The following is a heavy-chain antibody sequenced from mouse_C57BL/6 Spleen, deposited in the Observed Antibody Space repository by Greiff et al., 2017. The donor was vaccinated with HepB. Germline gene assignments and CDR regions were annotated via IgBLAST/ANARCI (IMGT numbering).Heavy chain of an antibody. V-gene: IGHV5-12*01. D-gene: IGHD1-1*01. Sequence: EVMLVESGGGLVQPGGSLKLSCAASGFTFSDYYMYWVRQTPEKRLEWVAYISNGGGSTYYPDTVKGRFTISRDNAKNTLYLQMSRLKSEDTAMYYGARHAPYYYGSSPYAMDYWGQGTSVTVSS. CDR3: ARHAPYYYGSSPYAMDY. J-gene: IGHJ4*01. CDR1: GFTFSDYY. CDR2: ISNGGGST.